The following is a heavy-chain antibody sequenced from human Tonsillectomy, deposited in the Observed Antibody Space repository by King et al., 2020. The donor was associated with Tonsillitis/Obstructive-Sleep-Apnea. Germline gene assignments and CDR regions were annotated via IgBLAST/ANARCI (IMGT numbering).Heavy chain of an antibody. CDR1: GYNFANYW. D-gene: IGHD3-10*01. CDR2: IYPGDSDT. V-gene: IGHV5-51*03. CDR3: GKAAGCFGELLKGGMDV. J-gene: IGHJ6*02. Sequence: QLVQSGAEVKKPGESLKISCKGSGYNFANYWIGWVRQMPGKGLEWMGIIYPGDSDTRYSPSFQGQVTISADKSISTAYLQWGSLKASDTAMYYCGKAAGCFGELLKGGMDVWGQGTTVTVSS.